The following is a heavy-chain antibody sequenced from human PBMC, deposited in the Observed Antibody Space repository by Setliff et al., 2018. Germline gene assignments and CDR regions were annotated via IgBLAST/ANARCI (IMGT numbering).Heavy chain of an antibody. CDR2: INSGGSST. V-gene: IGHV3-23*01. Sequence: GGSLRLSCAASGFTFSSSSMTWVRLAPGKGLEWVSAINSGGSSTYYADSVKGRFTISRDNSKNTLYLQMNSLRAEDTAIYSCAKFSSVPGSRFFDYWGQGALVTVSS. CDR3: AKFSSVPGSRFFDY. J-gene: IGHJ4*02. D-gene: IGHD2-2*01. CDR1: GFTFSSSS.